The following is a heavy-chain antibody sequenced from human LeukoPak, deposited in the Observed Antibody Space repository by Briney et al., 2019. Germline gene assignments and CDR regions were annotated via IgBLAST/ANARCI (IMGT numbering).Heavy chain of an antibody. D-gene: IGHD5-18*01. CDR2: INWDGGST. CDR3: AKGDVDSPMNFYH. J-gene: IGHJ4*02. CDR1: GFMFDDYT. V-gene: IGHV3-43*01. Sequence: GGSLRLSCAAPGFMFDDYTMHWVRQAPGKGLEWVSLINWDGGSTYYAGPVKGRFTISRDNSKNSLYLQMNSLRTEDTALYYCAKGDVDSPMNFYHWGQGTLVTVSS.